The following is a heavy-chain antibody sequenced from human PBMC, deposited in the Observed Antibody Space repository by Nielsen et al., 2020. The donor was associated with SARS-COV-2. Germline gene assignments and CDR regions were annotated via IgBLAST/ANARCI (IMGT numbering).Heavy chain of an antibody. Sequence: GGSLRLSCAASGFTFSSYGMHWVRQAPGKGLEWVAVISYDGSNKYYADSVKGRFTISRDNSKNTLYLQMNSLRAEDTAVYYCAKDYDYGDYATLDYWGQGTLVTVSS. CDR3: AKDYDYGDYATLDY. D-gene: IGHD4-17*01. CDR2: ISYDGSNK. CDR1: GFTFSSYG. J-gene: IGHJ4*02. V-gene: IGHV3-30*18.